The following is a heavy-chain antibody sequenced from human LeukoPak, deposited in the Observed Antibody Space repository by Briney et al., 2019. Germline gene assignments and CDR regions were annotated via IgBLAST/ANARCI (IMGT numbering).Heavy chain of an antibody. V-gene: IGHV1-69*05. CDR2: IIPIFGTA. CDR1: GGTFSSYA. D-gene: IGHD2-2*01. Sequence: SVKVSCKTSGGTFSSYAISWVRQAPGQGLEWMGGIIPIFGTANYAQKFQGRVTITTDESTSTAYMELSSLRSEDTAVYYCARDRGCSSTSCYRYYYYMDVWGKGTTVTVSS. J-gene: IGHJ6*03. CDR3: ARDRGCSSTSCYRYYYYMDV.